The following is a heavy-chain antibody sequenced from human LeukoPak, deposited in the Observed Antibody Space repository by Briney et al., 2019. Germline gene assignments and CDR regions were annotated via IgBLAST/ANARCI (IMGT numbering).Heavy chain of an antibody. D-gene: IGHD3-22*01. J-gene: IGHJ4*02. CDR1: GGSVSSGSYY. V-gene: IGHV4-39*07. CDR3: ARSGSSGYYPIDY. Sequence: SETLSLTCTVSGGSVSSGSYYWSWIRQPPGKGLEWIGEINHSGSTNYNPSLKSRVTISVDTSKNQFSLKLSSVTAADTAVYYCARSGSSGYYPIDYWGQGTLVTVSS. CDR2: INHSGST.